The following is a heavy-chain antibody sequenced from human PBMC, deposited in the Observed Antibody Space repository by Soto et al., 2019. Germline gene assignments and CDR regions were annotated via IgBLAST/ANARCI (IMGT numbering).Heavy chain of an antibody. CDR1: GYTFTSYY. Sequence: QVQLVQSGAEVKKPGASVKVSCKASGYTFTSYYMHWVRQAPGQGLEWMGIINPSGGSTSYAQKDQGKVTMTRDTATSTVYMELSSLRSEDTAVYYCAREPPVDDSSGYYPNPDFDYWGQGTLVTVSS. J-gene: IGHJ4*02. CDR2: INPSGGST. CDR3: AREPPVDDSSGYYPNPDFDY. V-gene: IGHV1-46*01. D-gene: IGHD3-22*01.